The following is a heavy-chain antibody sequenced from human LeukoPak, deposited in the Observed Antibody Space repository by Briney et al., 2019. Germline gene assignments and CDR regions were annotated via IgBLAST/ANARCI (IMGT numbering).Heavy chain of an antibody. CDR3: ATTRTDYGDYVANY. D-gene: IGHD4-17*01. Sequence: SVKVSCKASGGTFSSYAISWVRQAPGQGLEWMGGIIPIFGTANYAQKFQGRVTMTRNTSISTAYMELSSLRSEDTAVYYCATTRTDYGDYVANYWGQGTLVTVSS. CDR1: GGTFSSYA. J-gene: IGHJ4*02. V-gene: IGHV1-69*05. CDR2: IIPIFGTA.